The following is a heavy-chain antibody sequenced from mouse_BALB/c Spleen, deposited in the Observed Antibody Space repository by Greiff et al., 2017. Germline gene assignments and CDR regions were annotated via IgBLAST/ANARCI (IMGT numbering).Heavy chain of an antibody. CDR2: ISNLAYSI. CDR1: GFTFSDYG. D-gene: IGHD3-2*02. CDR3: ARDQAGFDY. Sequence: EVQLVESGGGLVQPGGSRKLSCAASGFTFSDYGMAWVRQAPGKGPEWVAFISNLAYSIYYADTVTGRFTISRENAKNTLYLEMSSLRSEDTAMYYCARDQAGFDYWGQGTTLTVSS. V-gene: IGHV5-15*02. J-gene: IGHJ2*01.